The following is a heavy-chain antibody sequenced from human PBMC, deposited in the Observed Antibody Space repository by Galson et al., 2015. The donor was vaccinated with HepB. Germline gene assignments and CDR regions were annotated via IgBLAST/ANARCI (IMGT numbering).Heavy chain of an antibody. Sequence: SLRLSCAASGFTVSSNYMSWVRQAPGKGLEWVSVIYSGGSTYYADSVKGRFTISRDNSKNTLYLQMNSLRAEDTAVYYCARRPHYYDSSGYYTIGAFDIWGQGTMVTVSS. CDR3: ARRPHYYDSSGYYTIGAFDI. CDR1: GFTVSSNY. J-gene: IGHJ3*02. D-gene: IGHD3-22*01. V-gene: IGHV3-53*01. CDR2: IYSGGST.